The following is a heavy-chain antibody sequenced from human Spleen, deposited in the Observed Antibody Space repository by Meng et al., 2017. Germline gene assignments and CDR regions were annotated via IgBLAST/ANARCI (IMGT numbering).Heavy chain of an antibody. CDR2: IYDSGTT. V-gene: IGHV4-30-4*01. J-gene: IGHJ2*01. Sequence: QVHLQESGPRLVKPSQTLSLTCTVSGGPINSGDYYWSWIRQPPGKGLEWMGYIYDSGTTSYNPSLKSRLTISVDTSKNQFSLKLSSVTAADTAVYYCARATSSGYSWYFDLWGRGTLVTVSS. CDR3: ARATSSGYSWYFDL. CDR1: GGPINSGDYY. D-gene: IGHD3-22*01.